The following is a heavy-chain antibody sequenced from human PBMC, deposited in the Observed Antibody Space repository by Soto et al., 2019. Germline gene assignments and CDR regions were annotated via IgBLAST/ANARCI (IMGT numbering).Heavy chain of an antibody. D-gene: IGHD3-3*01. Sequence: SETLSLTCAVYGGSFSGYYWSWIRQPPGKGLEWIGEINHSGSTNYNPSLKSRVTISVDTSKNQFSLKLSSVTAADTAVYYCGRGGYRRTIFGVVNQYYYFGRDVWGQGTTVTVSS. CDR3: GRGGYRRTIFGVVNQYYYFGRDV. CDR1: GGSFSGYY. V-gene: IGHV4-34*01. J-gene: IGHJ6*02. CDR2: INHSGST.